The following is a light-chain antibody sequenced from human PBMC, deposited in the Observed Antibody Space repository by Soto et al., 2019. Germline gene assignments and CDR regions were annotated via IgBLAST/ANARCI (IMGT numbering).Light chain of an antibody. CDR2: DVS. Sequence: DIQMTQFPSTLSEDVGDRVTITCRASQSVNKWLAWYQQKPGKAPRLLMYDVSILESGVPSRFSGSGSGAEFTLTISSLQPEDSATYYCQQYATYMLTFGGGTKVGFK. V-gene: IGKV1-5*01. CDR3: QQYATYMLT. CDR1: QSVNKW. J-gene: IGKJ4*01.